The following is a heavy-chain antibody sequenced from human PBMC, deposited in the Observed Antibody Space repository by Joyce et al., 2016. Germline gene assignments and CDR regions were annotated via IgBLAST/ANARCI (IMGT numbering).Heavy chain of an antibody. D-gene: IGHD3-10*01. CDR3: ARDSRSVRGIINWFDP. CDR2: IYSGGTI. V-gene: IGHV3-66*01. J-gene: IGHJ5*02. Sequence: EVQLVQSGGGLVQPGGSLRLSCAASGITVSSNYISWVRQAPGKGLEWVSVIYSGGTIYDADSVKDGFTISRDNSKNTVYLQMNSLRTEDTAVYYCARDSRSVRGIINWFDPWGQGTLVTVSS. CDR1: GITVSSNY.